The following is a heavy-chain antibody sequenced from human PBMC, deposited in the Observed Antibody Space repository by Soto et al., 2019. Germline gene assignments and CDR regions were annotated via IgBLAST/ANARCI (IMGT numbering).Heavy chain of an antibody. V-gene: IGHV1-24*01. CDR3: AATGQGHIVATISLGY. CDR2: FDPEDGET. J-gene: IGHJ4*02. CDR1: GYTLTELS. Sequence: ASVKVSCKVSGYTLTELSMHWVRQAPGKGLEWMGGFDPEDGETIYAQKFQGRVTMTEDTSTDTAYMELSSLRSEDTAVYYCAATGQGHIVATISLGYWGQGTLVTVSS. D-gene: IGHD5-12*01.